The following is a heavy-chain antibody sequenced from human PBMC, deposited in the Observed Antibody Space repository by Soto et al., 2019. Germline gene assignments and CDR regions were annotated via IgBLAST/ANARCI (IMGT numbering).Heavy chain of an antibody. CDR1: GGSISSYY. CDR2: IFYTGST. CDR3: ARVDSGWHDY. D-gene: IGHD6-19*01. Sequence: SETLSLTCTVSGGSISSYYWSWIRQPPGKGLEWIGYIFYTGSTDYNPSLKSRVTISVDTSKNEFSLKLTSVTAADTAVYYCARVDSGWHDYWGQGTLVTVSS. V-gene: IGHV4-59*01. J-gene: IGHJ4*02.